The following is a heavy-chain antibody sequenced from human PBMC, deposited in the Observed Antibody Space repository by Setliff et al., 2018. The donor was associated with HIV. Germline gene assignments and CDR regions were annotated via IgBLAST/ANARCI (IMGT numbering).Heavy chain of an antibody. CDR1: GYTFTSYY. Sequence: ASVKVSCKASGYTFTSYYMHWVRQAPGQGLEWMGIINPSGGSTSYAQKFQGRVTMTRDTSTSTVYMELSSLRSEDTAVYYCARGVPVLRYFDWLSRLGYWGQGTLVTV. CDR2: INPSGGST. D-gene: IGHD3-9*01. V-gene: IGHV1-46*01. CDR3: ARGVPVLRYFDWLSRLGY. J-gene: IGHJ4*02.